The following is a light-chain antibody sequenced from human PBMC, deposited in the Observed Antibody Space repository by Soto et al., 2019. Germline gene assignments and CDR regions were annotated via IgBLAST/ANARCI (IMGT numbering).Light chain of an antibody. CDR1: QGISNY. V-gene: IGKV1-27*01. CDR3: QKYSSVPV. Sequence: DIQMTQSPSSRSASVGDRVTITCRASQGISNYVAWYQQKPGKPPKLLIYAASTLQSGVPSRFSGSGSGTDFTLTINSLQPEDVATYSCQKYSSVPVFGPGTKVDIK. CDR2: AAS. J-gene: IGKJ3*01.